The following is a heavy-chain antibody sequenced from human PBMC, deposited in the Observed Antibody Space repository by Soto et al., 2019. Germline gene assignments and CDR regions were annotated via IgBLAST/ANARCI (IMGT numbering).Heavy chain of an antibody. CDR1: GGSISSGGYY. J-gene: IGHJ5*02. D-gene: IGHD3-22*01. Sequence: QVQLQESGPGLVKPSQTLSLTCTVSGGSISSGGYYWSWIRQHPGKGLEWIGYIYYSGSTYYNPSLKRRVTISVDTSKNQFSLKLSSVTAADTAVYYCARDLGYYDSSGYNKYNWFDPWGQGTLVTVSS. CDR2: IYYSGST. CDR3: ARDLGYYDSSGYNKYNWFDP. V-gene: IGHV4-31*03.